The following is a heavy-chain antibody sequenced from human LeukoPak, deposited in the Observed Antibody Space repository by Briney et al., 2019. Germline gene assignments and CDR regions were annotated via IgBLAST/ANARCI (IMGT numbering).Heavy chain of an antibody. Sequence: HSGGSLRLSCAASGFTFSRDAMSWVRQAPGKGLEWVSSISDSGGSTYYADSVKGRFTISRDNSRNTLYLQMDSLRADDTAVYYCAKLPDCANDACTEGDYWGQGTLVTVPS. CDR1: GFTFSRDA. V-gene: IGHV3-23*01. CDR3: AKLPDCANDACTEGDY. CDR2: ISDSGGST. J-gene: IGHJ4*02. D-gene: IGHD2-8*01.